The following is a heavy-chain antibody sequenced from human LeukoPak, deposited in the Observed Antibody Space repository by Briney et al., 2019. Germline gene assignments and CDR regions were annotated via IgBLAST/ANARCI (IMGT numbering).Heavy chain of an antibody. Sequence: SETLSPTCTVSGGSISSYYWSWIRQPPGKGLEWIGYIYYSGGTNYNPSLKSRVTISVDTSKNQFPLKLSSVTAADTAVYYCARAGYSSSWCFDYWGQGTLVTVSS. CDR2: IYYSGGT. CDR3: ARAGYSSSWCFDY. J-gene: IGHJ4*02. V-gene: IGHV4-59*01. D-gene: IGHD6-13*01. CDR1: GGSISSYY.